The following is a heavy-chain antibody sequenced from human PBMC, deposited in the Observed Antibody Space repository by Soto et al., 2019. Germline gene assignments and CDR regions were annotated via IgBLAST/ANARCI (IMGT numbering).Heavy chain of an antibody. CDR2: ISGSGGST. CDR3: AKDRGRPYYDILTGDYGMDV. J-gene: IGHJ6*02. Sequence: EVQLLESGGGLVQPGGSLRLSCAASGFTFSSYAMSWVRQAPRKGLEWVSAISGSGGSTYYADSVKGRFTISRDNSKNTLYLQMNSLRAEDTAVYYCAKDRGRPYYDILTGDYGMDVWGQGTTVTVSS. D-gene: IGHD3-9*01. V-gene: IGHV3-23*01. CDR1: GFTFSSYA.